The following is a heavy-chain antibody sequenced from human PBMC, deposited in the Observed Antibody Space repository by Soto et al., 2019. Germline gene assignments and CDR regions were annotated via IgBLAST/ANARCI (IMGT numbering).Heavy chain of an antibody. V-gene: IGHV4-61*05. CDR2: IFYSGST. Sequence: SETLSLTCTVSSASISSSSYTWGWIRQPPGKGLEWIGYIFYSGSTSYNPSLKSRVTISVDTSKSQFSLKLTSVTAVDTAVYYCARGDYAKAFDIWGQGTTVTVSS. CDR3: ARGDYAKAFDI. D-gene: IGHD2-2*01. CDR1: SASISSSSYT. J-gene: IGHJ3*02.